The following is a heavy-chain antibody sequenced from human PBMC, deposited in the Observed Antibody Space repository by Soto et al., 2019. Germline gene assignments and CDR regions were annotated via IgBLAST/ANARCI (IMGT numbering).Heavy chain of an antibody. V-gene: IGHV2-5*02. CDR3: AHRLTWDAFDI. Sequence: QITLQESGPTLVKRTQTLTLTCTFSGFSLSDNGVGVGWIRQPPGKALEWLALIYWDDEKIYSPSLKTRLTITKDTSKNQVLLTMTNMDPVDTATYYCAHRLTWDAFDICGQGTMVTVAS. J-gene: IGHJ3*02. CDR2: IYWDDEK. D-gene: IGHD1-26*01. CDR1: GFSLSDNGVG.